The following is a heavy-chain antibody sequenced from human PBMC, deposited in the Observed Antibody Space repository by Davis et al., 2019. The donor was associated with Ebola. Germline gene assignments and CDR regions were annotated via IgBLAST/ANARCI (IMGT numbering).Heavy chain of an antibody. V-gene: IGHV3-30-3*01. J-gene: IGHJ6*02. CDR3: ARDPKIVVVPATTDRWYYYYGMDV. CDR2: ISYDGSNK. CDR1: GFTFSSYA. Sequence: LSLTCAASGFTFSSYAMHWVRQAPGKGLEWVAVISYDGSNKYYADSVKGRFTISRDNSKNTLYLQMDSLRAEDTAVYYCARDPKIVVVPATTDRWYYYYGMDVWGQGTTVTVSS. D-gene: IGHD2-2*01.